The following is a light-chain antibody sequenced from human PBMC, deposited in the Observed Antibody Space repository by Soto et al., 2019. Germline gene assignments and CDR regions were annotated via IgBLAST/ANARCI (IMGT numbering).Light chain of an antibody. Sequence: IVLTQSPCTLFLSPGERAPLSCRASQSVTNNYLDWFQQKPGQAPRLLIYDASIRADGLPDRISGSGSEPDFPLTISRMETADSALYYCQQSSFSPRTSGQGTKV. CDR3: QQSSFSPRT. CDR2: DAS. J-gene: IGKJ1*01. CDR1: QSVTNNY. V-gene: IGKV3-20*01.